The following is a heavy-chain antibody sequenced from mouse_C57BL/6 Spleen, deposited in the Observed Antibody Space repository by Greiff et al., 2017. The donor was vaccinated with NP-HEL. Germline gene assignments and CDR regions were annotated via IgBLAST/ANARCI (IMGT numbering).Heavy chain of an antibody. V-gene: IGHV1-39*01. CDR2: INPNYGTT. CDR1: GYSFTDYN. D-gene: IGHD1-1*01. CDR3: ARESASSPQYWDFDV. J-gene: IGHJ1*03. Sequence: EVQLQQSGPELVKPGASVKISCKASGYSFTDYNMNWVKQSNGKSLEWIGVINPNYGTTSYNQKFKGKATLTVDQSSSTAYMQLNRLTSVDTAFYYCARESASSPQYWDFDVWGTGTTVTASS.